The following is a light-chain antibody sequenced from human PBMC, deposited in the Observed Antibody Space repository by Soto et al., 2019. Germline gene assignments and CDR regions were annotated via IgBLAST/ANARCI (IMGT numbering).Light chain of an antibody. J-gene: IGLJ2*01. Sequence: QSVLTQPSSASGTPGQTVTSSCSGTSSNIGTNTVNWYRQVPGTAPKLLIFNDNVRPSGVPDRFSGSRSGTSASLAISGIQSEDEAEYHCDAWVGSMNVVLLGGGTQLNVL. CDR2: NDN. CDR1: SSNIGTNT. CDR3: DAWVGSMNVVL. V-gene: IGLV1-44*01.